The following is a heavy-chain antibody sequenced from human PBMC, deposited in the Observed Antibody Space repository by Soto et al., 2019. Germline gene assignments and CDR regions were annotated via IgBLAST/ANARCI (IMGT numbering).Heavy chain of an antibody. D-gene: IGHD3-10*01. V-gene: IGHV4-34*02. Sequence: QVQLQQWGAGLLRPSETLSLTGSFYGGSFDDFYWSWVRQSPGKGLEWVGEISHDGGTNYSPSLASRVSISVDTSKNQFSLHLRSVTAADTGLYYYARGQLVWYGDLTPYHRDMDVWGQGTTVTVSS. CDR1: GGSFDDFY. CDR3: ARGQLVWYGDLTPYHRDMDV. J-gene: IGHJ6*02. CDR2: ISHDGGT.